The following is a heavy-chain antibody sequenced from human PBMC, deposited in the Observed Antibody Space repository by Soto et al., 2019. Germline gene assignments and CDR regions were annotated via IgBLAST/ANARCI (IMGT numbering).Heavy chain of an antibody. V-gene: IGHV4-59*08. Sequence: QVQLQESGPGLVKPSETLSLTCTVSGGSISSYYWSWIRQPPGKGLEWIGYIYYSGSTNYNPSLNSRVTLSVATSKTQFSLKLSSVTAADPAVSYCARRYGSCFDYWGQGTLVTVSS. D-gene: IGHD5-18*01. CDR3: ARRYGSCFDY. J-gene: IGHJ4*02. CDR2: IYYSGST. CDR1: GGSISSYY.